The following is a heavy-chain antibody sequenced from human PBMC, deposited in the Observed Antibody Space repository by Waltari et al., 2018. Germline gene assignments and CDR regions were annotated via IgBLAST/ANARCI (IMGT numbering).Heavy chain of an antibody. CDR3: ARDLGMVRGKRSAFDI. V-gene: IGHV1-2*02. J-gene: IGHJ3*02. Sequence: QVQLVQSGAEVKKPGASVKVSCKASGYTFTGYYMHWVRQAPGQGLEWMGWINPNSGGTNYAQKFQGRVTMTRDTSISTAYMELSRLRSDDTAVYYCARDLGMVRGKRSAFDIWGQGTMVTVSS. D-gene: IGHD3-10*01. CDR1: GYTFTGYY. CDR2: INPNSGGT.